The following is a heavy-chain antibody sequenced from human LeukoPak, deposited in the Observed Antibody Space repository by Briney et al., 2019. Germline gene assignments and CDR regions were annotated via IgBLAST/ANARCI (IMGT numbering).Heavy chain of an antibody. J-gene: IGHJ5*02. CDR1: GFTFSIYT. V-gene: IGHV3-30*03. D-gene: IGHD3-10*01. CDR3: ARDWGVDT. Sequence: GGSLRLSCAASGFTFSIYTMVWVRQPPGKGLEWVAVTSYDESNKHYVDSAKGRFTISRDNSNNMLYLQMNSLRPEDTAVYYCARDWGVDTWGQGTLVTVSS. CDR2: TSYDESNK.